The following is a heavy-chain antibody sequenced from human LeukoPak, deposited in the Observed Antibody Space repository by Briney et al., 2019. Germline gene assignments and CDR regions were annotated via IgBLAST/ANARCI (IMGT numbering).Heavy chain of an antibody. CDR1: GFTFSSYA. Sequence: GGSLRLSCAASGFTFSSYAMHWVRQAPGKGLEWVAVISYDGSNKYYADSVKGRFTISRDSSKNTLYLQMSSLRPEDTAVYYCAKGRGQSYPHYYFDSWGQGTLVTVSS. V-gene: IGHV3-30*04. J-gene: IGHJ4*02. CDR2: ISYDGSNK. CDR3: AKGRGQSYPHYYFDS. D-gene: IGHD3-16*02.